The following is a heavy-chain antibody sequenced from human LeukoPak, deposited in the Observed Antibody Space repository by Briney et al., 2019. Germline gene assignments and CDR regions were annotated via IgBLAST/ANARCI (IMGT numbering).Heavy chain of an antibody. J-gene: IGHJ6*02. D-gene: IGHD1-26*01. CDR2: ISGSGSST. CDR1: GFTFSSYA. Sequence: GGSLRLSCAASGFTFSSYAMTWVRQAPGKGLEWVSAISGSGSSTYYADSVKGRFTISRDHSKNTPYLQMNSLRAEDTAVYYCAKWEVDGAGADYGMDVWGQGTTVTVSS. CDR3: AKWEVDGAGADYGMDV. V-gene: IGHV3-23*01.